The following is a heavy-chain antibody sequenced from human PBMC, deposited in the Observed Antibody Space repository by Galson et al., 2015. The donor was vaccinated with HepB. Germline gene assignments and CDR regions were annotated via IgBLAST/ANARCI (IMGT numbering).Heavy chain of an antibody. CDR3: AKDDRPMVRGGYFDY. CDR1: GFTFGDYT. Sequence: SLRLSCAASGFTFGDYTMHWVRQAPGKGLEWVSLISWDGGSTYYADSVKGRFTISRDNSKNSLYLQMNSLRTEVTALYYCAKDDRPMVRGGYFDYWGQGTLVTVSS. V-gene: IGHV3-43*01. J-gene: IGHJ4*02. CDR2: ISWDGGST. D-gene: IGHD3-10*01.